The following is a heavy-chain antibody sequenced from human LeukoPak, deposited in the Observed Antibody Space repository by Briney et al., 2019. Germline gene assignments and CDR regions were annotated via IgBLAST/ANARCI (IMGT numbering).Heavy chain of an antibody. J-gene: IGHJ3*02. V-gene: IGHV3-7*05. CDR1: GFTFSSYW. Sequence: GGSLRLSCAASGFTFSSYWMSWVRQAPGKGLEWVANIKQDGSEKYYVDSVKGRFTISRDNAKSSLDLQMNSLRAEDTAVYYCASHQEWQLPSGFDIWGQGTMVTVSS. CDR2: IKQDGSEK. D-gene: IGHD2-15*01. CDR3: ASHQEWQLPSGFDI.